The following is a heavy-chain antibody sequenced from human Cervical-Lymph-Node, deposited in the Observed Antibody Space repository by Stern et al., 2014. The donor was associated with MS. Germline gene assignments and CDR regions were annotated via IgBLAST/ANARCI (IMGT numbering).Heavy chain of an antibody. V-gene: IGHV3-33*01. CDR3: ARARVVVTGIDAFDI. Sequence: QVQLGQSGGGVVQPGKSLRLSCASSGFTFSTSGMHWVRQAPGKGLEWVAVIWYDGSKKYYADFVKGRFTISRDNSKNTLYLQMNSLRAEDTALYYCARARVVVTGIDAFDIWGQGTMVTVSS. CDR1: GFTFSTSG. J-gene: IGHJ3*02. D-gene: IGHD2-21*02. CDR2: IWYDGSKK.